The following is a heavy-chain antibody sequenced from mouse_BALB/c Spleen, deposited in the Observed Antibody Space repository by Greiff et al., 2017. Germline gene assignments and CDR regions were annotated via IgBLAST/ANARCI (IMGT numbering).Heavy chain of an antibody. J-gene: IGHJ3*01. CDR3: ARQGYGNPVL. Sequence: VQLQQSAAELARPGASVKMSCKASGYTFTSYTMHWVKQRPGQGLEWIGYINPSSGYTEYNQKFKDKTTLTADKSSSTAYMQLSSLTSEDSAVYYCARQGYGNPVLWGQGTLVTVSA. CDR2: INPSSGYT. V-gene: IGHV1-4*02. CDR1: GYTFTSYT. D-gene: IGHD2-1*01.